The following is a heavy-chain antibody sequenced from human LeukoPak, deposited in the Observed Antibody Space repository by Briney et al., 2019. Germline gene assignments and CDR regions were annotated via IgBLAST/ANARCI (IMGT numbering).Heavy chain of an antibody. V-gene: IGHV1-69*01. Sequence: GASVKDSCKASGGTFSSYAISWVRQAPGQGLEWMGGIIPIFGTANYAQKFQGRVTITADESTSTAYMELSSLRSEDTAVYYCARAHYGDYYYGMDVWGQGTTVTVSS. CDR1: GGTFSSYA. CDR2: IIPIFGTA. J-gene: IGHJ6*02. D-gene: IGHD4-17*01. CDR3: ARAHYGDYYYGMDV.